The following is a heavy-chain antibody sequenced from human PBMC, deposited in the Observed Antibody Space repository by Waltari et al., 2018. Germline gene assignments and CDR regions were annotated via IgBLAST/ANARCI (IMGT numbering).Heavy chain of an antibody. Sequence: QVQRQASGPGLVKPSETLSPTSTGSGGPTSSYDLIWIRQPPGKGLEWIGYIYYSGSTNYNPSLKSRVTISVDTSKNQFSLKLSSVTAADTAVYYCARVINYYYYMDVWGKGTTVTVSS. J-gene: IGHJ6*03. CDR1: GGPTSSYD. CDR3: ARVINYYYYMDV. V-gene: IGHV4-59*01. CDR2: IYYSGST.